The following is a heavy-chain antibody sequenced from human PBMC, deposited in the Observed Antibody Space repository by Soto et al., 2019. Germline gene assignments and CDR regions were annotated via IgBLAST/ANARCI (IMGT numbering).Heavy chain of an antibody. CDR3: AKGVGNYYYYGMDV. J-gene: IGHJ6*02. D-gene: IGHD7-27*01. CDR1: GFTFSSYG. CDR2: ISYDGSNK. V-gene: IGHV3-30*18. Sequence: GGSLRLSCAASGFTFSSYGMHWVRQAPGKGLEWVAVISYDGSNKYYADSVKGRFTISRDNSKNTLYLQMNSLRAEDTAVYYCAKGVGNYYYYGMDVWGQGTTVTVSS.